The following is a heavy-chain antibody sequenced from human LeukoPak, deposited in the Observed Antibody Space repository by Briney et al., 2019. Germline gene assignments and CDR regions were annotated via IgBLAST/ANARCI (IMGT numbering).Heavy chain of an antibody. D-gene: IGHD3-3*01. CDR1: GFTFSSYS. Sequence: GGSLRLSCAASGFTFSSYSMNWVRQAPGKGLEWVSGISWNSGSIGYADSVKGRFTISRDNAKDSLYLQMNSLRAEDTALYYCAKGSDFWSGYGYWGQGTLVTVSS. CDR2: ISWNSGSI. CDR3: AKGSDFWSGYGY. J-gene: IGHJ4*02. V-gene: IGHV3-9*01.